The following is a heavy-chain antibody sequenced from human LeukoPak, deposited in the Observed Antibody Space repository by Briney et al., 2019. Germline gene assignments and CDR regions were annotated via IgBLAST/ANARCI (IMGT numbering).Heavy chain of an antibody. CDR3: ARPLGYCSSTSCYTGSFAQDV. D-gene: IGHD2-2*02. CDR1: GSTVSSNY. V-gene: IGHV3-53*04. CDR2: IYSGGST. J-gene: IGHJ6*02. Sequence: GGSLRLSCAASGSTVSSNYMSWVRQAPGKGLECVSVIYSGGSTYYADSVKGRFTISRHNSKNTLYLQMNSLRAEDTAVYYCARPLGYCSSTSCYTGSFAQDVWGQGTTVTVSS.